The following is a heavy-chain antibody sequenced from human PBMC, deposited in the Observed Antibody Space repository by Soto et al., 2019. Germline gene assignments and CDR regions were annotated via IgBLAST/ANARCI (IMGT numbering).Heavy chain of an antibody. CDR3: ARAVAVPASCDY. D-gene: IGHD6-19*01. CDR2: INAGNGNT. Sequence: QVQLVQSGAEEKKPGASVKVSCKASGYSFTSYAMHWVRQATGQRLEWMGWINAGNGNTKYSQKFQGMVTITRDTSASTAYMELSSLRSEDTAIYCCARAVAVPASCDYWGQGTLVSVSS. V-gene: IGHV1-3*05. CDR1: GYSFTSYA. J-gene: IGHJ4*02.